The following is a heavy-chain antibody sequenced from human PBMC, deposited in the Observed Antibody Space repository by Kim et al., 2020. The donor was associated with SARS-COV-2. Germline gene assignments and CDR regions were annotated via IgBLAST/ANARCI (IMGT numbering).Heavy chain of an antibody. D-gene: IGHD1-26*01. J-gene: IGHJ6*03. V-gene: IGHV4-59*09. Sequence: PSPKSRVTISVDTSKNQFSLKRSSMTAADAAVYYCARGASGRVHYYYMDVWGKGTTVTVSS. CDR3: ARGASGRVHYYYMDV.